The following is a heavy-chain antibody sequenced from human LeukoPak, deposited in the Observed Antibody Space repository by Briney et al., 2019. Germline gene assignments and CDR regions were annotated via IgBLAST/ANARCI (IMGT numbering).Heavy chain of an antibody. Sequence: SETLSLTCTISGGSISTYYWNWIRQPPGKGLEWIGYIYYSGSTHYNPSLKSPVTISVDTSKNQFSLKLSSVTAADTALYYCARAILSGSYTAFDIWGQGTTVTVSS. CDR2: IYYSGST. V-gene: IGHV4-59*01. D-gene: IGHD1-26*01. CDR1: GGSISTYY. J-gene: IGHJ3*02. CDR3: ARAILSGSYTAFDI.